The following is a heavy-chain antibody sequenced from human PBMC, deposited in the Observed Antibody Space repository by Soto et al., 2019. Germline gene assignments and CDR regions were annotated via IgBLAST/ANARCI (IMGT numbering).Heavy chain of an antibody. J-gene: IGHJ4*02. CDR1: GFTFSSYS. D-gene: IGHD2-2*01. CDR2: ISSSSSYI. Sequence: EVQLVESGGGLVKPGGSLRLSCAASGFTFSSYSMNWVRQAPGKGLEWVSSISSSSSYIYYADSVKGRFTISRDNAKNSLYLQMNRLRAEDTAVYYCARGADDIVVVPAADSDYWGQVTLVTVSS. V-gene: IGHV3-21*01. CDR3: ARGADDIVVVPAADSDY.